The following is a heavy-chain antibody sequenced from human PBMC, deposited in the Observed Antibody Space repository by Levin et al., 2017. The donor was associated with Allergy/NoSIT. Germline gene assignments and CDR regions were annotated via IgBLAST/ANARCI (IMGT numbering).Heavy chain of an antibody. CDR3: ATIATADTI. D-gene: IGHD6-13*01. CDR1: GDSISRYY. J-gene: IGHJ4*02. Sequence: GSLRLSCTVSGDSISRYYWSWIRQPPGKGLEWIGYIYYSGSTKYNPSLKSRVTISIDTSKNQFSLKLSSVTAADTAVYYCATIATADTIWGQGTLVTVSS. V-gene: IGHV4-59*01. CDR2: IYYSGST.